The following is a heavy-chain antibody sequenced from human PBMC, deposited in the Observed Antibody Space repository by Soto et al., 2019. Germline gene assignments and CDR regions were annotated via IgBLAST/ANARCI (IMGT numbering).Heavy chain of an antibody. CDR2: IYYTGGA. D-gene: IGHD3-16*01. Sequence: SETLSLTCTVSGGSISGGYYWNWIRQPPGKGLEWIGHIYYTGGADYNPSLKSRVSITVDTSKKQFSLKLTSVTAADTAVYYCARDDYGNYGMDVWGEGTTVTVSS. CDR1: GGSISGGYY. V-gene: IGHV4-31*03. J-gene: IGHJ6*04. CDR3: ARDDYGNYGMDV.